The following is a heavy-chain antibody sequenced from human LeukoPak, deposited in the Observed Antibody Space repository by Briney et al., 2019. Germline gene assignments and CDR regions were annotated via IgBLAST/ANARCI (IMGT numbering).Heavy chain of an antibody. CDR1: GFTFSSYG. V-gene: IGHV3-33*01. Sequence: AGGSLRLSCAASGFTFSSYGMHWVRQAPGKGLEWVAVIWYDGSNKYYADSVKGRFTISRDNSKNTLYLQMNSLRAEDTAVYYCARDSGYYDSSGYYHIWGQGTMVTVSS. D-gene: IGHD3-22*01. CDR3: ARDSGYYDSSGYYHI. J-gene: IGHJ3*02. CDR2: IWYDGSNK.